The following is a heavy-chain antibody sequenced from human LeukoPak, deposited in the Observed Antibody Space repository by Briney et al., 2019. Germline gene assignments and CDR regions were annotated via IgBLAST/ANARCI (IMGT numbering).Heavy chain of an antibody. D-gene: IGHD6-19*01. CDR1: GGSFSGYY. CDR2: INHSGST. V-gene: IGHV4-34*01. J-gene: IGHJ4*02. CDR3: ARGCGSGWSTLFDY. Sequence: SETLSLTCAVSGGSFSGYYWNWIRQSPGQGLEWIGEINHSGSTNYNPSLKSRVTISVDTSKNQLSLKLSSVTAADTTVYYCARGCGSGWSTLFDYWGQGTLVTVSS.